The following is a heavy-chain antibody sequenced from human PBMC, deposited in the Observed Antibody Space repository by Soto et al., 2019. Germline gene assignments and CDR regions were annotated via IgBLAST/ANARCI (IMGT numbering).Heavy chain of an antibody. CDR1: GGSFSGYY. D-gene: IGHD3-10*01. V-gene: IGHV4-34*01. CDR3: ASGTMVRGVLD. J-gene: IGHJ4*02. CDR2: INHSGST. Sequence: SETLSLTCAVYGGSFSGYYWSWIRQPPGKGLEWIGEINHSGSTNYNPSLKSRVTISVDTSKNQFSLKLSSVTAADTAVYYCASGTMVRGVLDWGQGTLVTVSS.